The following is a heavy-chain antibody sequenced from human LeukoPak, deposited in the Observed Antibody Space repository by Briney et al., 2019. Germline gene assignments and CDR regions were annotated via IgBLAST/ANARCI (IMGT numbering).Heavy chain of an antibody. CDR3: VRGNPPNCGGDCFDY. J-gene: IGHJ4*02. D-gene: IGHD2-21*01. CDR2: IWYDGSDQ. CDR1: GYTFINYG. Sequence: GGSLRLSCAASGYTFINYGTHWVRQAPGKGLECVAVIWYDGSDQRYAESVKGRFTISRDDSKNTVFLQMNSLRVDDTAVYYCVRGNPPNCGGDCFDYWGQGTLVTVSS. V-gene: IGHV3-33*01.